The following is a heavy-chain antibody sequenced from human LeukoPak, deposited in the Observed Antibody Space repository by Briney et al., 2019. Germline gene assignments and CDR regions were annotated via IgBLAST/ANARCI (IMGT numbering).Heavy chain of an antibody. CDR2: ISGSGGST. D-gene: IGHD3-3*01. J-gene: IGHJ4*02. CDR1: GFTFSSYA. Sequence: GGSLRLSCAASGFTFSSYAMSWVRQAPGKGLEWVSAISGSGGSTYYVDSVKGRFTISRDNSKNTLYLQMNSLRAEDTAVYYCAKTGDRRDYDFWSGYYGYWGQGTLVTVSS. V-gene: IGHV3-23*01. CDR3: AKTGDRRDYDFWSGYYGY.